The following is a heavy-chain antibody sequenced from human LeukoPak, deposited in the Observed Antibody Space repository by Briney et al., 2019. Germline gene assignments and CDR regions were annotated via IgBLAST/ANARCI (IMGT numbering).Heavy chain of an antibody. CDR1: GGSISSYY. V-gene: IGHV4-39*07. CDR2: IWHTGIT. Sequence: PSETLSLTCTVSGGSISSYYWSWIRQPPGKGLEWIGSIWHTGITYYNASLESRVTISVDTSKNQFSLKLSSVTAADTAVYYCARVTESYGSGRRHNYYYYYMDVWGKGTTVTISS. D-gene: IGHD3-10*01. J-gene: IGHJ6*03. CDR3: ARVTESYGSGRRHNYYYYYMDV.